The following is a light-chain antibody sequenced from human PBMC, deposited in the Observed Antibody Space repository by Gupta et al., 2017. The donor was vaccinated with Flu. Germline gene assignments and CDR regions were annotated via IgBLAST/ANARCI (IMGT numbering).Light chain of an antibody. V-gene: IGKV1-9*01. CDR3: QQLDSFPLS. J-gene: IGKJ4*01. CDR2: AAS. Sequence: PSFLSASVGDRVTITCLASQGISSYLAWYQQRPGKAPKVLISAASTLQSGVPSRFSGSGSGTEFTLTISSLQPEDSATYYCQQLDSFPLSFGGGTKVEIK. CDR1: QGISSY.